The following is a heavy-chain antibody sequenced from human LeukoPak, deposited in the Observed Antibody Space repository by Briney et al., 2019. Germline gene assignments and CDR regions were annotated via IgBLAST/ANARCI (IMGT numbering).Heavy chain of an antibody. CDR1: GGSISSYY. D-gene: IGHD3-3*01. Sequence: ASETLSLTCTVSGGSISSYYWSWIRQPAGKGLEWIGRIYTSGSTNYNPSLKSRVTMSVDTSKNQFSLKLSSVTAADTAVYYCARGWGNYDFWSGYHKSRLGWFDPWGQGTLVTVSS. CDR3: ARGWGNYDFWSGYHKSRLGWFDP. CDR2: IYTSGST. J-gene: IGHJ5*02. V-gene: IGHV4-4*07.